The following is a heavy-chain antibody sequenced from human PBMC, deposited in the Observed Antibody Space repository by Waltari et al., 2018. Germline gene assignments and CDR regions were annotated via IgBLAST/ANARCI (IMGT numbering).Heavy chain of an antibody. Sequence: QVQLQQWGAGLLKPSETLSLPCAVYGGSFSGYYWSWIRPPPGKGLEWIGEINHSGSTNYNPSLKSRVTISVDTSKNQFSLKLSSVTAADTAVYYCARGRQQLVLGNWFDPWGQGTLVTVSS. CDR2: INHSGST. D-gene: IGHD6-13*01. CDR3: ARGRQQLVLGNWFDP. V-gene: IGHV4-34*01. CDR1: GGSFSGYY. J-gene: IGHJ5*02.